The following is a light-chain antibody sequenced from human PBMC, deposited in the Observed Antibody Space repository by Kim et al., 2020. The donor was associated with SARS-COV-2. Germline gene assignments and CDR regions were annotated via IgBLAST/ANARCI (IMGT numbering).Light chain of an antibody. CDR2: GAS. CDR3: QQYNNWPPWT. V-gene: IGKV3-15*01. J-gene: IGKJ1*01. Sequence: SPGERAPLSCRASQSVSSNVAWYQQKPGQAPRLLIYGASTRATGIPARFSGSGSGTEFTLTISSLQSEDFAVYYCQQYNNWPPWTFGQGTKVEIK. CDR1: QSVSSN.